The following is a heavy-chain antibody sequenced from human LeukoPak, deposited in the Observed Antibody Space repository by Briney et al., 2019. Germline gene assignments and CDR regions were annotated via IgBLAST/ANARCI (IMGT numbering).Heavy chain of an antibody. CDR1: GGSISSYY. CDR2: IYYSGST. J-gene: IGHJ4*02. Sequence: SETLSLTCTVSGGSISSYYWSWIRQPPGKGLEWIGYIYYSGSTNYNPSLKSRVTISVDTSKNQFSLKLSSVTAADTAVYYCARVGEKLSYYYFDYWGQGTLVTVSS. V-gene: IGHV4-59*12. CDR3: ARVGEKLSYYYFDY. D-gene: IGHD2-21*01.